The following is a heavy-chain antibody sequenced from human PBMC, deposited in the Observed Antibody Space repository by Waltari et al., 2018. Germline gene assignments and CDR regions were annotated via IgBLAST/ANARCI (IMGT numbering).Heavy chain of an antibody. CDR1: GLPFSSAW. V-gene: IGHV3-15*01. CDR3: TTVYYGSGNYYNAEV. J-gene: IGHJ4*02. Sequence: EVQLVESGGGLVKPGGSLRLSCTASGLPFSSAWMSWVRQAPGKGLAWVARIKGKTDAETTGYAEPVKGRFTISRDDSKNTLYLQMNSLETDDTAIYYCTTVYYGSGNYYNAEVWGQGTLVTVSS. CDR2: IKGKTDAETT. D-gene: IGHD3-10*01.